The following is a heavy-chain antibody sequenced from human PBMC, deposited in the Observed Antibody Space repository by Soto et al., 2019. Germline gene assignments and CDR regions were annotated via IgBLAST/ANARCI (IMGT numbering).Heavy chain of an antibody. J-gene: IGHJ6*02. D-gene: IGHD6-13*01. CDR3: ARGVGSSWYSYYYGMDV. CDR1: GGSFSGYY. CDR2: INHSGST. Sequence: QVQLQQWGAGLLKPSETLSLTCAVYGGSFSGYYWSWIRQPPGKGLEWIGEINHSGSTNYNPSLKSRVTISVATSKNQFPQKLSSVTAADTAVYYCARGVGSSWYSYYYGMDVWGQGTTVTVSS. V-gene: IGHV4-34*01.